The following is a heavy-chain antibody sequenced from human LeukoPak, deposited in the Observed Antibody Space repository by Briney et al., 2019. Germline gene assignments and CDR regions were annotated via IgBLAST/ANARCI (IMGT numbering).Heavy chain of an antibody. V-gene: IGHV3-30-3*01. D-gene: IGHD2-8*01. J-gene: IGHJ3*02. CDR3: ARDMLRDAFDI. Sequence: GGSLTLSCAASGFTFSSYAMHWVRQAPGKGLEWVAVISYDGSNKYYADSVKGRFTISRDNSKNTLYLQMNSLRAEDTAVYYCARDMLRDAFDIWGQGTMVTVSS. CDR2: ISYDGSNK. CDR1: GFTFSSYA.